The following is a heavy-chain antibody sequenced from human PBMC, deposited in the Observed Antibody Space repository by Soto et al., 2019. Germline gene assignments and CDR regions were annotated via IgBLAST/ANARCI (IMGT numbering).Heavy chain of an antibody. CDR1: GVTFSSYA. CDR2: IIPVFRTS. V-gene: IGHV1-69*18. CDR3: AKDGSWDGGGGES. D-gene: IGHD3-16*01. J-gene: IGHJ4*02. Sequence: QVQLVQSGAEVTKPGSSVKVSCSASGVTFSSYAFTWVRQAPGQGLEWMGNIIPVFRTSNYAQRFQGRLTISADESTNTVYMELSSLRSEDTAVYFCAKDGSWDGGGGESWGQGTLVIVSS.